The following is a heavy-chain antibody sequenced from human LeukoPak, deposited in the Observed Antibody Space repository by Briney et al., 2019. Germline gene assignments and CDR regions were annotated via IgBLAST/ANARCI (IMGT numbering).Heavy chain of an antibody. V-gene: IGHV4-59*01. CDR3: ARYYGSGSYDLPYYYYGMDV. CDR1: GGSISSYY. CDR2: IYYSEST. D-gene: IGHD3-10*01. J-gene: IGHJ6*02. Sequence: PSETLSLTCTVSGGSISSYYWSWIRQPPGKGLEWIGYIYYSESTNYNPSLKSRVTISVDTSKNQFSLKLSSVTAADTAVYYCARYYGSGSYDLPYYYYGMDVWGQGTTVTVSS.